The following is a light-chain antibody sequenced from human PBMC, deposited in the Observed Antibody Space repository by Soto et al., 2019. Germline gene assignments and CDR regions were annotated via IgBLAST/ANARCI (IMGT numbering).Light chain of an antibody. CDR1: QSVSSSY. CDR2: GAS. Sequence: EIVLTQSPGTLSLSPGERATLSRRASQSVSSSYLAWYQQKPGQAPRLLIYGASSRATGIPDRFSGSGSGTDFTLTISSLQSEDFAVYYCQQYNNLWTFGQGTKVDI. V-gene: IGKV3-20*01. J-gene: IGKJ1*01. CDR3: QQYNNLWT.